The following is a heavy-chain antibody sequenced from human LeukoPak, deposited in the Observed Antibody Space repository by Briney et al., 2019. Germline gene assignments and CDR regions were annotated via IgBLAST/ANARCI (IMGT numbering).Heavy chain of an antibody. CDR3: ARSNWNYDLPGYYFDY. CDR1: GYTFIGHY. CDR2: LDPDSAGT. J-gene: IGHJ4*02. D-gene: IGHD1-7*01. V-gene: IGHV1-2*02. Sequence: GASVKVSCKASGYTFIGHYIHWVRQAPGQGLEWMGWLDPDSAGTNYAQRFQGRVTMTRDPSISTAYMELSRLKSDDTAVYYCARSNWNYDLPGYYFDYWGQGTLVTVSS.